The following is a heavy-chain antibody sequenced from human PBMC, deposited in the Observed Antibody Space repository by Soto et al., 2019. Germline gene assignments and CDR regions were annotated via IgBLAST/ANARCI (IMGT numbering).Heavy chain of an antibody. J-gene: IGHJ6*02. Sequence: SLRLSCAASGFTFSSYGMHWVRQAPGKGLEWVAVIWYDGSNKYYADSVKGRFTISRDNSKNTLYLQMNSLRAEDTAVYYCAREGVGYYDGSGYYQIKYYYYYGMDVWGQGTTVTVSS. V-gene: IGHV3-33*01. CDR3: AREGVGYYDGSGYYQIKYYYYYGMDV. CDR2: IWYDGSNK. CDR1: GFTFSSYG. D-gene: IGHD3-22*01.